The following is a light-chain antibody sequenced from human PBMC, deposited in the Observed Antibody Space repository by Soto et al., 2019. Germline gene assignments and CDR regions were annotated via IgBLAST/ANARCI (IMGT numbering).Light chain of an antibody. Sequence: QSALTQPASVSGSPGQSITISCTGISSDVGGYNYVSWYQQHPGKAPKLMIYEVSNRPSGASNRFSGSKSGNTASLTISGLQAEDEAHYYCSSYTSSSTLLYVFGTGTKLTVL. CDR3: SSYTSSSTLLYV. V-gene: IGLV2-14*01. J-gene: IGLJ1*01. CDR2: EVS. CDR1: SSDVGGYNY.